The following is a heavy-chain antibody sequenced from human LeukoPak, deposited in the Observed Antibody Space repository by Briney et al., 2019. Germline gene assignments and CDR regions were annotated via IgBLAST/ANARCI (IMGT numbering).Heavy chain of an antibody. J-gene: IGHJ5*02. CDR2: ITSSSSYI. CDR1: GFTFSTYS. Sequence: PGGSLRLSCTASGFTFSTYSMNRVRQAPGKGLEWVSSITSSSSYIFYVDSVKGRFTISRDNAKNSLHLQMDSLRAEDSAVYYCARSATSSSSRINWFDAWGQGTLVTVSS. V-gene: IGHV3-21*01. CDR3: ARSATSSSSRINWFDA. D-gene: IGHD6-6*01.